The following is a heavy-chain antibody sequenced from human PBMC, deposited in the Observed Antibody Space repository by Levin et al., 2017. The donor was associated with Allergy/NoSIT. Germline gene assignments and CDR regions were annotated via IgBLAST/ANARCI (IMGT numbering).Heavy chain of an antibody. Sequence: GESLKISCAASGFTFSSYAMSWVRQAPGKGLEWVSAISGSGGSTYYADSVKGRFTISRDNSKNTLYLQMNSLRAEDTAVYYCAKASYYYDSSGYYQKGWFDPWGQGTLVTVSS. CDR1: GFTFSSYA. V-gene: IGHV3-23*01. CDR2: ISGSGGST. CDR3: AKASYYYDSSGYYQKGWFDP. J-gene: IGHJ5*02. D-gene: IGHD3-22*01.